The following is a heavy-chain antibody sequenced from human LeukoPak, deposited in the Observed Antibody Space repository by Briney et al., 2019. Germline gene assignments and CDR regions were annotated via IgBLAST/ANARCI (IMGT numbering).Heavy chain of an antibody. D-gene: IGHD1-26*01. CDR1: GGSISSSSYY. V-gene: IGHV4-39*01. CDR2: IYYSGST. CDR3: ATPRMSGSSSPLFDY. Sequence: SETLSLTCTVSGGSISSSSYYWGWIRPPPGKGLEWIGSIYYSGSTYYNPSLKSRVTISVDTSKNQFSLKLSSVTAADTAVYYCATPRMSGSSSPLFDYWGQGTLVTVSS. J-gene: IGHJ4*02.